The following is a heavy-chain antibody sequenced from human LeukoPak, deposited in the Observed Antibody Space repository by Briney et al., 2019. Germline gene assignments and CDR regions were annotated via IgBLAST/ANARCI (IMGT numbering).Heavy chain of an antibody. Sequence: ASVKVSCKASGYTFTSYGISWVRQAPGQGLEWMGWISAYNGNTNYAQKLQGRVTMATDTSTSTAYMELRSLRSDDTAVYYCASSSVGLIDYYYYYYMDVWGKGTTVTVSS. CDR2: ISAYNGNT. CDR1: GYTFTSYG. D-gene: IGHD2/OR15-2a*01. V-gene: IGHV1-18*01. CDR3: ASSSVGLIDYYYYYYMDV. J-gene: IGHJ6*03.